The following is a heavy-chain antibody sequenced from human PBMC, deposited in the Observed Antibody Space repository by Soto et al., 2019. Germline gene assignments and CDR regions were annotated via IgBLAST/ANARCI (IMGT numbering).Heavy chain of an antibody. CDR1: GYTFTSYA. J-gene: IGHJ6*02. D-gene: IGHD5-12*01. CDR3: ARYYSRYVPWYYYYGMDV. Sequence: GASVKVSCKASGYTFTSYAMHWVRQAPGQRLEWMGWINAGNGNTKYSQKFQCRVTITRDTSASTAYMEPTSLRSEDTAVYYCARYYSRYVPWYYYYGMDVWGQGTTVTVSS. V-gene: IGHV1-3*01. CDR2: INAGNGNT.